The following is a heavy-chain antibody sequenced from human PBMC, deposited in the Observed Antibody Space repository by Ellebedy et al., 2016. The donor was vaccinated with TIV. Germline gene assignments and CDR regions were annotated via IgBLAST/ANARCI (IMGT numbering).Heavy chain of an antibody. D-gene: IGHD4-23*01. CDR2: ISYDGSNK. V-gene: IGHV3-30-3*01. Sequence: GESLKISXAASGFTFSSYAMHWVRQAPGKGLEWVAVISYDGSNKYYADSVKGRFTISRDNSKNTLYLQMNSLRAEDTAVYYCARDLYGGNDAFDYWGQGTLVTVSS. J-gene: IGHJ4*02. CDR3: ARDLYGGNDAFDY. CDR1: GFTFSSYA.